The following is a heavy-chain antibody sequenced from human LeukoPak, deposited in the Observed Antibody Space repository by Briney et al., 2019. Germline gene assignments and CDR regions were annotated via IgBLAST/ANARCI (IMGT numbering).Heavy chain of an antibody. CDR2: INWNGGST. CDR3: ARDGGYCSGGSCYSDAFDI. J-gene: IGHJ3*02. Sequence: SGGSLRLSCAASGFTFDDYGMSWVRQALGKGLEWVSGINWNGGSTGYADSVKGRFTISRDNAKNSLYLQMNSLGAEDTALYYCARDGGYCSGGSCYSDAFDIWGQGTMVTVSS. V-gene: IGHV3-20*04. CDR1: GFTFDDYG. D-gene: IGHD2-15*01.